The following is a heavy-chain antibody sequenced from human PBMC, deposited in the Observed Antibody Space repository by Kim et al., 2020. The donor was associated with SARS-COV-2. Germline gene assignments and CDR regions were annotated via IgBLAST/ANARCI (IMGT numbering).Heavy chain of an antibody. V-gene: IGHV3-48*03. J-gene: IGHJ4*01. CDR2: SSSGSTI. Sequence: SSSGSTIYYADSVKGRFTISRDNAKNSLYLQMNSLRAEDTAVYYCARSGYWGHGTLVTVSS. CDR3: ARSGY.